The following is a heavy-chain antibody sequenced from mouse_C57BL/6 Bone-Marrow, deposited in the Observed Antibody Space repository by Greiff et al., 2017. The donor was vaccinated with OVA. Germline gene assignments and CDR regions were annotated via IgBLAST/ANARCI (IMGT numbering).Heavy chain of an antibody. CDR1: GYSFTSYW. J-gene: IGHJ2*01. D-gene: IGHD2-10*02. Sequence: VQLLPPWPELVMPGASVKLSCKASGYSFTSYWMHWVKQRPGQGLEWIGEIDPSDSYTTSNQKFKGKSPLTVDKSSSTAYMQLSSLTSETSAVYDCARSGSIYVDYWGQGTTLTVSS. CDR3: ARSGSIYVDY. CDR2: IDPSDSYT. V-gene: IGHV1-69*01.